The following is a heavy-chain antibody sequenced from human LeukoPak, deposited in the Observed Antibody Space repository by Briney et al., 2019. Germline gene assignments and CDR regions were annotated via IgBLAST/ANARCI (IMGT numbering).Heavy chain of an antibody. CDR2: INNNGGST. D-gene: IGHD3/OR15-3a*01. V-gene: IGHV3-64D*06. Sequence: SGGSLRLSCSASGFRFHCYALQWVGQAPGKGLEYVSAINNNGGSTYHADSVTDRFTISRDNSKNTLYLQMSSLGAEDTAVYYCVKGTGTKYYYYGMDVWGQGTTVTV. CDR3: VKGTGTKYYYYGMDV. J-gene: IGHJ6*02. CDR1: GFRFHCYA.